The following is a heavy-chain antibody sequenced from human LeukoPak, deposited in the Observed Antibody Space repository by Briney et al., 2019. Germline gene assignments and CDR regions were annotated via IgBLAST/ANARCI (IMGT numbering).Heavy chain of an antibody. CDR2: IKSKTDGGTT. Sequence: GGSPRLSCAASGFTFSNAWMNWVRQAPGKGLEWVGRIKSKTDGGTTDYVAPVKGRFTISRDDSKNTLYLQVNSLNTEDTAVYYCTTGNWGSFSYWGQGTLVTVSS. CDR1: GFTFSNAW. D-gene: IGHD7-27*01. CDR3: TTGNWGSFSY. V-gene: IGHV3-15*01. J-gene: IGHJ4*02.